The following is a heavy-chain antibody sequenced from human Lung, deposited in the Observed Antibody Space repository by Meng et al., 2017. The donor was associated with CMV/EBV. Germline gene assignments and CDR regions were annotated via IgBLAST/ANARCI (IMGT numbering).Heavy chain of an antibody. Sequence: GESLKISCAASGFTFSGSAMHWVRQASGKGLEWVGSIRSKANRYATAYIESVKGRFTISRDDSRKTAYLQMSSLTTEDSAVYYCTRLSDVVYWGQGTLVTVSS. D-gene: IGHD5-12*01. J-gene: IGHJ4*02. V-gene: IGHV3-73*01. CDR2: IRSKANRYAT. CDR1: GFTFSGSA. CDR3: TRLSDVVY.